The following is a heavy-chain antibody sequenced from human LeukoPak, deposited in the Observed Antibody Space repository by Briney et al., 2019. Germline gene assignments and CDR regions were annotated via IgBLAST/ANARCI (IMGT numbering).Heavy chain of an antibody. CDR3: ARRAGGSNVELDY. J-gene: IGHJ4*02. D-gene: IGHD3-16*01. V-gene: IGHV4-38-2*02. CDR1: GYSISSGYY. Sequence: SETLSLTCTVSGYSISSGYYWGWIRQPPGKGLEWIGSIYHSGSTYYNPSLKSRVTISVDTSKNQFSLKLSSVTAADTAVYYCARRAGGSNVELDYWGQGTLVTVSS. CDR2: IYHSGST.